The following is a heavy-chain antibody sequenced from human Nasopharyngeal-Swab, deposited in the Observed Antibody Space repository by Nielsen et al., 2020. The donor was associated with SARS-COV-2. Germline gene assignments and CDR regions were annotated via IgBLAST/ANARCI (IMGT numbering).Heavy chain of an antibody. CDR3: GKDTRGDCSGGSCYPSLYFDY. Sequence: GGSLRLSCAASGFTFSSYSMNWVRQAPGKGLEWVANIKQDASEKYYADSVKGRLTISRDNGKNSLYLQMDSLRTEDTALYYCGKDTRGDCSGGSCYPSLYFDYWGQGTLVTVSS. CDR1: GFTFSSYS. D-gene: IGHD2-15*01. V-gene: IGHV3-7*03. J-gene: IGHJ4*02. CDR2: IKQDASEK.